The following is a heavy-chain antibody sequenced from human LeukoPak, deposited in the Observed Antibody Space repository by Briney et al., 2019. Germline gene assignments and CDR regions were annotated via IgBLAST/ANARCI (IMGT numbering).Heavy chain of an antibody. Sequence: SETLSLTCTVSGGSISTYYWNWIRQPPGKGLEWIGYIYYSGATNYNPSLKSRVTISVDTSKNQFSLKLSSVTAADTAVYYCARGVYIAAAQYGFWGQGTLVAVSS. V-gene: IGHV4-59*01. D-gene: IGHD6-13*01. CDR3: ARGVYIAAAQYGF. CDR1: GGSISTYY. CDR2: IYYSGAT. J-gene: IGHJ4*02.